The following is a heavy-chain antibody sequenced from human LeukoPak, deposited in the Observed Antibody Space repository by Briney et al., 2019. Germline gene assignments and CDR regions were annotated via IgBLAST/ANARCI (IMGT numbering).Heavy chain of an antibody. J-gene: IGHJ5*02. CDR1: GGSISSGGYY. Sequence: SETLSLTCTVSGGSISSGGYYWSWIRQHSGKGLEWIGYIYHSGSTYYNPSLKSRVTISVDRSKNQFSLKLSSVTAADTAVYYCARVHPPDPPAAGTGSRTPTEKIPPVNWFDPWGQGTLVTVSS. CDR2: IYHSGST. D-gene: IGHD6-13*01. CDR3: ARVHPPDPPAAGTGSRTPTEKIPPVNWFDP. V-gene: IGHV4-30-2*01.